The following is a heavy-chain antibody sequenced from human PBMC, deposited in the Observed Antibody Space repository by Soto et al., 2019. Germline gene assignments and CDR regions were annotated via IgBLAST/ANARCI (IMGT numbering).Heavy chain of an antibody. CDR2: ISGSGGST. Sequence: PGGVLRLSCAASGFTFSSYAMSWVRQAPGKGLEWVSAISGSGGSTYYADSVKGRFTISRDNSKNTLYLQMNSLRAEDTAVYYCAKDYGGSYRVYYFDYWGQGTLVTVPQ. CDR3: AKDYGGSYRVYYFDY. J-gene: IGHJ4*02. V-gene: IGHV3-23*01. CDR1: GFTFSSYA. D-gene: IGHD1-26*01.